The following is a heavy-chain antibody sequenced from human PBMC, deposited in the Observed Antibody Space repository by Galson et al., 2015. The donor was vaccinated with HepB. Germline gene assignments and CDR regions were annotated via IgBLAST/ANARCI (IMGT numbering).Heavy chain of an antibody. CDR3: ARGVGATNYNFHY. Sequence: ETLSLTCAVSGDSISSTNWWSWVRQSPGKGLEWIGEVYHTESTNYNPSLKSRVTISIDKSKNQFSLMLSSVTAADTALYYCARGVGATNYNFHYWGQGVLVTVSS. D-gene: IGHD1-26*01. CDR2: VYHTEST. J-gene: IGHJ4*02. CDR1: GDSISSTNW. V-gene: IGHV4-4*02.